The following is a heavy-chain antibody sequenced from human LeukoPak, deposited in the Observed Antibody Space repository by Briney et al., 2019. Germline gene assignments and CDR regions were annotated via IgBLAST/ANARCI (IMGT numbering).Heavy chain of an antibody. CDR3: ARHEVEDAFDI. D-gene: IGHD2-15*01. CDR2: IYHSGST. CDR1: GYSISSGYY. J-gene: IGHJ3*02. V-gene: IGHV4-38-2*01. Sequence: PSETLSLTRAVSGYSISSGYYWGWIRQPPGKGLEWIGSIYHSGSTYYNPSLKSRVTISVDTSKNQFSLKLSSVTAADTAVYYCARHEVEDAFDIWGQGTMVTVSS.